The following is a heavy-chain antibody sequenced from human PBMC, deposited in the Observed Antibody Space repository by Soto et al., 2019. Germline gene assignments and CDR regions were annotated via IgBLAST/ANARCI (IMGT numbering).Heavy chain of an antibody. V-gene: IGHV3-33*01. J-gene: IGHJ4*02. CDR2: IWYDGSNK. Sequence: ESVGGVVQPGRSLRLSCAASGFTFSSYGMHWVRQAPGKGLEWVAVIWYDGSNKYYADSVKGRFTISRDNSKNTLYLQMNSLRAEDTAVYYCARDLSPYGDYFGYWGQGTLVTVSS. CDR1: GFTFSSYG. CDR3: ARDLSPYGDYFGY. D-gene: IGHD4-17*01.